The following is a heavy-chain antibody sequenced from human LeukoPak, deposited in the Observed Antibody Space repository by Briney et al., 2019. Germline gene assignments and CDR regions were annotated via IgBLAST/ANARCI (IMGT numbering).Heavy chain of an antibody. CDR3: ARRAAVGTVILFDY. D-gene: IGHD6-13*01. CDR1: GGTFSSYG. CDR2: IIPIFGTP. V-gene: IGHV1-69*01. J-gene: IGHJ4*02. Sequence: SVEVSCKASGGTFSSYGISWVRQAPGQGLEWMGGIIPIFGTPNYAQKFQGRVTITADESTSTAYMELSSLRSEDTAVYYCARRAAVGTVILFDYWGQGTLVTVSS.